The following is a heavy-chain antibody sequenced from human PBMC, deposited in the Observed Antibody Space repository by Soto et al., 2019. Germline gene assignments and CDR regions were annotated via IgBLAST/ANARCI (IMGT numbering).Heavy chain of an antibody. J-gene: IGHJ6*02. D-gene: IGHD6-6*01. CDR3: ARGGKGIAARGDYYYYGMDV. CDR2: IIPIFGTA. V-gene: IGHV1-69*13. CDR1: GGTFSSYA. Sequence: ASVKVSCKASGGTFSSYAISWVRQAPGQGLEWMGGIIPIFGTANYAQKFQGRVTITADESTSTAYMELSSLRSEDTAVYYCARGGKGIAARGDYYYYGMDVWGQGTTVTVSS.